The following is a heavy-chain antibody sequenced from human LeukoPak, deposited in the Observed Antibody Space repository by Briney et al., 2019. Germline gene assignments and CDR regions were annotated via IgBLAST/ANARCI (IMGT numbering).Heavy chain of an antibody. CDR1: GFIFSSYW. Sequence: GGSLRLSCAASGFIFSSYWMSWVRQAPGKGLEWVASIKEDGSAKYYVDSVKGRFTISRDNAKNSLYLQMNSLRAEDAAVYYCARPLKYYYGSETYFWFDPWGQGTLVTVSS. J-gene: IGHJ5*02. D-gene: IGHD3-10*01. CDR3: ARPLKYYYGSETYFWFDP. CDR2: IKEDGSAK. V-gene: IGHV3-7*01.